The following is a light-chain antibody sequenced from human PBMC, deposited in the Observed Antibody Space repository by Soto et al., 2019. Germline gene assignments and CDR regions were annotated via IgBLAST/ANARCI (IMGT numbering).Light chain of an antibody. CDR3: SSYTTSNTRQIV. Sequence: QSVLTQPASVSGSPGQSITISCTGTSSDVCGYNYVSWYQHHPGKAPKLIIYDVSNRPSGVSNRFSGSKSGNTASLTISGLQPEDEADYYCSSYTTSNTRQIVFGTGSKATVL. V-gene: IGLV2-14*03. CDR2: DVS. J-gene: IGLJ1*01. CDR1: SSDVCGYNY.